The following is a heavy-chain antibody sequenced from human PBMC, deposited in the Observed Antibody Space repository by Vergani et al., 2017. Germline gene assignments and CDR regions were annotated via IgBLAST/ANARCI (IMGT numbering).Heavy chain of an antibody. D-gene: IGHD3-9*01. J-gene: IGHJ3*02. CDR1: GFTFDDYA. Sequence: EVQLLESGGGLVQPGGSLRLSCAASGFTFDDYAMHWVRQAPGKGLEWVSGISWNSGSIGYADSVKGRFTISRDNAKNSLYLQMNSLRAEDTALYYCAKGDLYVILTGFYRNAFDIWGQGTMVTVSS. V-gene: IGHV3-9*01. CDR2: ISWNSGSI. CDR3: AKGDLYVILTGFYRNAFDI.